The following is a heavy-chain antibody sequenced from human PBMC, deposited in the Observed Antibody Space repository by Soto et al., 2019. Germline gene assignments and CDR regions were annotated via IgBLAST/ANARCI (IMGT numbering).Heavy chain of an antibody. CDR3: AKQLPGYSSGSYDLDY. CDR2: ISGSGGST. J-gene: IGHJ4*02. CDR1: GFTFSSYA. V-gene: IGHV3-23*01. D-gene: IGHD6-19*01. Sequence: PGGSLRLSCAASGFTFSSYAMSWVRQAPGKGLEWVSAISGSGGSTYYADSVKGRFTISRDNSKNTLYLQMNSLRAEDTAVYYCAKQLPGYSSGSYDLDYRGQGTLITVSS.